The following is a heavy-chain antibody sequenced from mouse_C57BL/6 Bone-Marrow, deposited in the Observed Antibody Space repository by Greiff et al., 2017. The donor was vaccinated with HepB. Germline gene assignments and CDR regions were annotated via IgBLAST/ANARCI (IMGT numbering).Heavy chain of an antibody. CDR3: ARTGTWGYAMDY. CDR1: GFTFSDYG. V-gene: IGHV5-17*01. J-gene: IGHJ4*01. Sequence: EVKLMESGGGLVKPGGSLKLSCAASGFTFSDYGMHWVRQAPEKGLEWVAYISSGSSTIYYADTVKGRFTISRDNAKNTLFLQMTSLSSEDTAMYYCARTGTWGYAMDYWGQGTSVTVSS. CDR2: ISSGSSTI. D-gene: IGHD4-1*01.